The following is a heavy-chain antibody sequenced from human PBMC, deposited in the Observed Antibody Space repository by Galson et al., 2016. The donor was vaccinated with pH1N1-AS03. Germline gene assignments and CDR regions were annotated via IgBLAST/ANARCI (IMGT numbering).Heavy chain of an antibody. D-gene: IGHD3-10*01. CDR2: IKSEGDGGGAS. J-gene: IGHJ4*01. V-gene: IGHV3-15*01. Sequence: SLRLSCAASGFILRNVWMTWVRQAPGKRLEWVGHIKSEGDGGGASDHAAPVKGRFTISRDDSENTLYLQMNSLKSEDTGVYYCTTAHGSVPGEFVYWGHGTIVTVSP. CDR3: TTAHGSVPGEFVY. CDR1: GFILRNVW.